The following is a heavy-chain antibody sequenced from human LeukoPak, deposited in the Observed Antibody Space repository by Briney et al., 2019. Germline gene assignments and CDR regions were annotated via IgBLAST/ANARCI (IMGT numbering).Heavy chain of an antibody. CDR2: ISYDGSNK. D-gene: IGHD6-19*01. CDR1: GFTFSSYA. CDR3: ARDRWLESLDYYYGMDV. V-gene: IGHV3-30-3*01. J-gene: IGHJ6*02. Sequence: PGGSLRLSCAASGFTFSSYAMHWVRQASGKGLEWVAVISYDGSNKYYADSVKGRFTISRDNSKSTLYLQMNSLRAEDTAVCYCARDRWLESLDYYYGMDVWGQGTTVTVSS.